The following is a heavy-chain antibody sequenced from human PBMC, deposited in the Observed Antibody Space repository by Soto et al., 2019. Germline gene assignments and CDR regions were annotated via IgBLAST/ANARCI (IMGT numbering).Heavy chain of an antibody. CDR1: GGSIRSGGYY. V-gene: IGHV4-31*03. CDR3: ARLGSAMFFDY. Sequence: SETLSLTCTVSGGSIRSGGYYWNWIRQHPGKGLEWIGYIYDSGSTSYYPSLKSRVTISVDTSKNQFSLKLSSVTAADTAVYYCARLGSAMFFDYWGQGTLVTVSS. D-gene: IGHD2-2*01. CDR2: IYDSGST. J-gene: IGHJ4*02.